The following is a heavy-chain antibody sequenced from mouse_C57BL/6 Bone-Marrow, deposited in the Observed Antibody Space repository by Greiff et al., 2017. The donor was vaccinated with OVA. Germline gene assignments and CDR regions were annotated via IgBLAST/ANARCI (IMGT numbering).Heavy chain of an antibody. CDR2: IHPENGDT. V-gene: IGHV14-4*01. CDR1: GFNFTDDY. CDR3: ANDYDDGYYFDY. Sequence: VQLQQSGAELVRPGASVKLSCTASGFNFTDDYMHWVKQRPEQGLEWIGWIHPENGDTEYASKFQGKATLTADTSSHTAYLQLSSMTSENTAVYYGANDYDDGYYFDYWGQGTTLTVSS. D-gene: IGHD2-4*01. J-gene: IGHJ2*01.